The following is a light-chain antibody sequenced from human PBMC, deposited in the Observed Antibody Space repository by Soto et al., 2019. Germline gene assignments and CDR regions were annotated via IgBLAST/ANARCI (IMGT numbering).Light chain of an antibody. J-gene: IGKJ2*01. V-gene: IGKV3-15*01. CDR3: QQFNSWPYT. CDR1: QRVSSD. Sequence: EIVMTQSPATLSVSPGERATLSCRASQRVSSDLAWYQQRPGQAPRLLIYGASTRATGIPARFSGSGSGTXXXLXIXXXQSEDFAVYHCQQFNSWPYTFGQGTKLEIK. CDR2: GAS.